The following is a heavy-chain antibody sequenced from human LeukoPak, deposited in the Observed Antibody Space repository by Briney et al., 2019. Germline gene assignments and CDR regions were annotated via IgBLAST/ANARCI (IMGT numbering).Heavy chain of an antibody. J-gene: IGHJ4*02. CDR3: ARVLQQLVRPSYFDY. V-gene: IGHV1-2*02. Sequence: ASVKVSCKATGYTFTGYYMHWVRQAPGQGLEWMGWINPNSGGTNYAQKFQGRVTMTRDTSISTAYMELSRLRSDDTAVYYCARVLQQLVRPSYFDYWGQGTLVTVSS. CDR2: INPNSGGT. CDR1: GYTFTGYY. D-gene: IGHD6-13*01.